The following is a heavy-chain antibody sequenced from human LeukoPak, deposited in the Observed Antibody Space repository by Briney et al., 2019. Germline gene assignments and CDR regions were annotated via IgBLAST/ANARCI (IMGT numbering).Heavy chain of an antibody. CDR3: ARGGNYYLDY. CDR1: GFTFRTSW. J-gene: IGHJ4*02. Sequence: GGSLRLSCAVSGFTFRTSWMHWVRQAPGGGLVWVSRMNSDGTTVNYADSVKGRFTMSRDNAKNTLYLQMNSLRAEDTAVYYCARGGNYYLDYWGQGTLATVSS. CDR2: MNSDGTTV. V-gene: IGHV3-74*01. D-gene: IGHD5-24*01.